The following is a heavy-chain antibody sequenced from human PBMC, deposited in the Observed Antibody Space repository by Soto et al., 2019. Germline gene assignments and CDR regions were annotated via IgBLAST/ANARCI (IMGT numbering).Heavy chain of an antibody. CDR1: GGSFSSGNYY. J-gene: IGHJ4*02. CDR2: IYYSGST. Sequence: SDTLALTCTVSGGSFSSGNYYGSWIRQHPGKGLEWIGYIYYSGSTYYNPSLKSRVTISLDTSKNQFSLNLSSVTAADTAVYYCEREPRSSGYLVDWGQGTLVTVSS. D-gene: IGHD3-22*01. V-gene: IGHV4-30-4*02. CDR3: EREPRSSGYLVD.